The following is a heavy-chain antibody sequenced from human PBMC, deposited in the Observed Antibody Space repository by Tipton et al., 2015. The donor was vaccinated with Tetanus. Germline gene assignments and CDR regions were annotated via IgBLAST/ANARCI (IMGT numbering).Heavy chain of an antibody. Sequence: GLVKPSQTLSPTCAISGDSVSSNSAAWNWIRQSPSRGLEWLGRTYYRSKWYNDYAVSVKSRITINPDTSKNQFSLQLNSVTPEDTAVYYCARDRGLTGTTRGNWFDPWGQGTLVTVSS. D-gene: IGHD1-7*01. CDR1: GDSVSSNSAA. V-gene: IGHV6-1*01. J-gene: IGHJ5*02. CDR3: ARDRGLTGTTRGNWFDP. CDR2: TYYRSKWYN.